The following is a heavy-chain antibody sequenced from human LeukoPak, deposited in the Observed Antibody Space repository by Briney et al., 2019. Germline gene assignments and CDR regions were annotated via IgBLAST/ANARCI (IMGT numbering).Heavy chain of an antibody. CDR3: TTHRGYSSSPTFDY. J-gene: IGHJ4*02. D-gene: IGHD6-13*01. CDR1: GFTFSNAW. CDR2: IERKTDGATT. V-gene: IGHV3-15*04. Sequence: PGGSPRLSCAASGFTFSNAWMSWVRQAPGKGLEWVGRIERKTDGATTDYAAPVKGRFTISRDDSKNTLYLQMNSLKTEDTAVYYCTTHRGYSSSPTFDYWGQGTLVTVPS.